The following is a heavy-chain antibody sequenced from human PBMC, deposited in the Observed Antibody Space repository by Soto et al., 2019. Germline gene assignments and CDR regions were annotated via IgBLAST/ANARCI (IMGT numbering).Heavy chain of an antibody. J-gene: IGHJ4*02. CDR1: GITFSNYY. D-gene: IGHD4-4*01. V-gene: IGHV3-21*01. CDR2: ISSSGSHV. Sequence: EVHLVESGGGLVKPGGSLRLSCAASGITFSNYYMNWIRQAPGKGLEWVSSISSSGSHVFYADSVRGRFTISRDNAKNSLYLQMNRLRAEDSAVYYCAGTDDSLDYWGQGTLVTVSS. CDR3: AGTDDSLDY.